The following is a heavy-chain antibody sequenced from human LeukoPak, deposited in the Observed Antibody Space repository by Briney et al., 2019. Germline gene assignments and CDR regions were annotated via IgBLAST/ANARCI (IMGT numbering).Heavy chain of an antibody. CDR1: GGSISSSSYY. Sequence: KSSETLSLTCTVSGGSISSSSYYWGWIRQPPGKGLEWIGEINHSGSTNYNPSLKSRVTISVDTSKNQFSLKLSSVTAADTAVYYCAAIKSVSQWLVPPPDYWGQGTLVTVSS. J-gene: IGHJ4*02. CDR3: AAIKSVSQWLVPPPDY. D-gene: IGHD6-19*01. V-gene: IGHV4-39*07. CDR2: INHSGST.